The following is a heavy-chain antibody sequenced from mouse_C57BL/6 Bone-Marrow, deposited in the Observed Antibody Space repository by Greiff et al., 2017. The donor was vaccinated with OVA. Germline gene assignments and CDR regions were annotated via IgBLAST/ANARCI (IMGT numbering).Heavy chain of an antibody. CDR2: IDPSESYT. J-gene: IGHJ1*03. CDR1: GYTFTSYW. V-gene: IGHV1-69*01. Sequence: QVQLQQPGAELVMPGASVKLSCKASGYTFTSYWMHWVKQRPGQGLEWIGEIDPSESYTNYNQKFKGKSTLTVDKSSSTAYMQLSSLTAEDSAVYYCARWTKYYGSSYGWYFDVWGTGTTVTVSS. D-gene: IGHD1-1*01. CDR3: ARWTKYYGSSYGWYFDV.